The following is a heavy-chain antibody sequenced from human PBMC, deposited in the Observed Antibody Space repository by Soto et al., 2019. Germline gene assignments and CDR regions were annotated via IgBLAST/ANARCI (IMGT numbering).Heavy chain of an antibody. J-gene: IGHJ4*02. Sequence: GASVKVSCKASGYNFRSYAIHWVRQAPGQSLEWMGWINTGNGDTKYSQKFQGRVTITRDTSASTAYMELSSLRSEDTAVYYCARGSGLTYFDYWGQGTLVTVSS. V-gene: IGHV1-3*04. CDR2: INTGNGDT. CDR1: GYNFRSYA. D-gene: IGHD3-10*01. CDR3: ARGSGLTYFDY.